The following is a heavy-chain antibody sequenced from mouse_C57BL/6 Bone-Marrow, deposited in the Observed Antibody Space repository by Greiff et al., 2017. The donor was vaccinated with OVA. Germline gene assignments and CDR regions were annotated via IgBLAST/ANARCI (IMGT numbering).Heavy chain of an antibody. CDR2: IDPSDSYT. D-gene: IGHD2-2*01. Sequence: QVQLQQSGAELVRPGTSVKLSCKASGYTFTSYWMHWVKQRPGQGLEWIGVIDPSDSYTNYNQKFKGKATLTVDTSSSTAYMQLSSLTSEDSAVYYCASMVTTKGAWFAYWGQGTLVTVSA. CDR1: GYTFTSYW. CDR3: ASMVTTKGAWFAY. J-gene: IGHJ3*01. V-gene: IGHV1-59*01.